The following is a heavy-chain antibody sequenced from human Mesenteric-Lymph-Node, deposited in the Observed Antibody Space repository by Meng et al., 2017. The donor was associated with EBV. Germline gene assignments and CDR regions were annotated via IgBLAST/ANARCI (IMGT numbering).Heavy chain of an antibody. D-gene: IGHD3-9*01. CDR1: AGSISICNW. CDR2: IYHSGNT. V-gene: IGHV4-4*02. J-gene: IGHJ4*02. Sequence: LHLAEVGLCLREPSGLSSTTCVVSAGSISICNWWSWGRQPPGKGLEWIGEIYHSGNTNYNPSLKSRVTISVDKSKNQFSLNLNSVTAADTAVYYCASPSRSRYFDPRRTLVYWGQGTLVTVSS. CDR3: ASPSRSRYFDPRRTLVY.